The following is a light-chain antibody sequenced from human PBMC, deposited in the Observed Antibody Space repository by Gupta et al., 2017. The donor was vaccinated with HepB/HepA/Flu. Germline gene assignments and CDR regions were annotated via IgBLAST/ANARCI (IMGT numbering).Light chain of an antibody. CDR1: KLGEKY. CDR2: QDS. Sequence: SYELTQPPSVSVSPGQTASITCSGDKLGEKYACWYQQKPGQSPVVLMYQDSKRPSGIPERFSGSNSGNTATLTISGTQAMDEADYFCQAWDSNTEIFGGGTKLTVL. J-gene: IGLJ2*01. V-gene: IGLV3-1*01. CDR3: QAWDSNTEI.